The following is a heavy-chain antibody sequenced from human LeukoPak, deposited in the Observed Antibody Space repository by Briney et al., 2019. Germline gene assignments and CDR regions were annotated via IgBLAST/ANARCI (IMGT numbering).Heavy chain of an antibody. CDR1: GYSFTAYY. D-gene: IGHD3-3*01. Sequence: ASVKVSCKASGYSFTAYYMHWVRQAPGQGLEWMGWINPNSGGTNYAQKFQGRVTMTRDTSISTAYMELSRLRSDDTAVYYCARVFFGVVIGFDYWGQGTLVTVSS. V-gene: IGHV1-2*02. CDR3: ARVFFGVVIGFDY. J-gene: IGHJ4*02. CDR2: INPNSGGT.